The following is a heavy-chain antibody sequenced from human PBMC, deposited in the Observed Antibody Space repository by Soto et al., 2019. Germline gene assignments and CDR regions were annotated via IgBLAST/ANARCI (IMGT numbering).Heavy chain of an antibody. V-gene: IGHV4-34*01. CDR1: GGSFSGHY. CDR3: ATATVSSFWFDS. CDR2: INNSATT. J-gene: IGHJ5*01. D-gene: IGHD3-10*01. Sequence: SSETLSLTCAVYGGSFSGHYWSWVRQSPGKGLEWIGEINNSATTNYNSSLKTRVSIELDTSKRQFSLKLTSVTVADTAVYFCATATVSSFWFDSWGQGTLVTVS.